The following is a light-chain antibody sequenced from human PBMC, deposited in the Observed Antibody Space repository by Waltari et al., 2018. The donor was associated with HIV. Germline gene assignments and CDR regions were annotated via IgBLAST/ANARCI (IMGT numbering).Light chain of an antibody. CDR1: VTDMDVYNF. CDR3: SSYTRNHSLV. J-gene: IGLJ3*02. V-gene: IGLV2-14*01. Sequence: HSALTQPASVSGSPGQSITISCSGTVTDMDVYNFVSWYRQYPGLAPQLVLYGVSSRPSVVSLRFSGSKSGDTASLTISGLEAEDEAHYYCSSYTRNHSLVFGGGTKLTVL. CDR2: GVS.